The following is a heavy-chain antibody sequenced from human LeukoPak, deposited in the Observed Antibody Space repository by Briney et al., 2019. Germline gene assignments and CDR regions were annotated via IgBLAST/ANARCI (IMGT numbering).Heavy chain of an antibody. J-gene: IGHJ4*02. CDR2: ISAYNGNT. CDR1: GYTFTSYG. Sequence: ASVKVSCKASGYTFTSYGISWVRQAPGQGLEWMGWISAYNGNTNYAQKLQGRVTMTRDTSTSTVYMELSSLRSEDTAVYYCASTLYDFWSGLFLAFGYWGQGTLVTVSS. D-gene: IGHD3-3*01. V-gene: IGHV1-18*01. CDR3: ASTLYDFWSGLFLAFGY.